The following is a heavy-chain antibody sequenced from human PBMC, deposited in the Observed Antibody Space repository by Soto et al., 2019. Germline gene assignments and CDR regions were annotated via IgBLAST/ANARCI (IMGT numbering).Heavy chain of an antibody. CDR2: ISGSGGST. CDR3: AKVSSFEWAYRDY. CDR1: GFTFNSYA. V-gene: IGHV3-23*01. D-gene: IGHD3-9*01. J-gene: IGHJ4*02. Sequence: EVQLLESGGGLVQPGGSLRLSCAASGFTFNSYAMSWVRQAPGKGLEWVSVISGSGGSTCYAGSVKGLFTISRDNFENTLSLQTNSLRAEDTAVYYCAKVSSFEWAYRDYWGQGTVVSVSS.